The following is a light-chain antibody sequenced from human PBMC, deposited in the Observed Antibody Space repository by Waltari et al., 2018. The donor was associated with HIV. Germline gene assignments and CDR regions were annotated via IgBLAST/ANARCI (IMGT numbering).Light chain of an antibody. CDR3: QQRSNWPPVT. V-gene: IGKV3-11*01. J-gene: IGKJ5*01. CDR2: DAS. CDR1: QNIRNY. Sequence: EVVLTQSPSTLSLSQGERATLSCRPSQNIRNYLAWYQQKPGQAPRLLIYDASTRAAGIPARFSGSGSGTDFTLTISSLEPEDVAVYYCQQRSNWPPVTFGQGTRLEI.